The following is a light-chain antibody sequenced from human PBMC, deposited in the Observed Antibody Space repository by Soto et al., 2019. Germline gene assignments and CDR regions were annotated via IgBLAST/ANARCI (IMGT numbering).Light chain of an antibody. V-gene: IGLV1-51*01. CDR2: DDD. J-gene: IGLJ1*01. CDR3: GSWDSSLSAYV. Sequence: SVLTQPPSVSAAPGQRVTISCSGSSSNIGGNSVSLYQQLPGTAPKLLIYDDDKRPSGIPDRFSGSKSGTSATLGITGFQTGDEADYYCGSWDSSLSAYVFGTGTKVTVL. CDR1: SSNIGGNS.